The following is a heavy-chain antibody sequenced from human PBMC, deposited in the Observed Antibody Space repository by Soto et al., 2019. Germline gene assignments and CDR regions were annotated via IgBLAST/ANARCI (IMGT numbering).Heavy chain of an antibody. Sequence: SDTLSLTCTVSGGSISSGDYYWSWIRQPPGKGLEWIGYIYYSGSTYCNPSLKSRVTISVDTSKNQFSLKLSSVTAADTAVYYCARGGYYYDSRSNWFGPWGQGTLVTVSS. V-gene: IGHV4-30-4*02. CDR1: GGSISSGDYY. J-gene: IGHJ5*02. CDR2: IYYSGST. CDR3: ARGGYYYDSRSNWFGP. D-gene: IGHD3-22*01.